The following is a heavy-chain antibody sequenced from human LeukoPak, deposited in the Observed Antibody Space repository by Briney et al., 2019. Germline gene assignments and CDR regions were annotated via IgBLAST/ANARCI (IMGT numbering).Heavy chain of an antibody. CDR2: ISSSSSYI. CDR3: ARDSKSYGQCGYYYYYYMDV. D-gene: IGHD5-18*01. Sequence: PGGSLRLSCAASGFTFSSYSMNWVRQAPGKGLEWVSSISSSSSYIYYADSVKGRFTISRDNAKNSLYLQMNSLRAEDTAVYYCARDSKSYGQCGYYYYYYMDVWGKGTTVTVSS. CDR1: GFTFSSYS. J-gene: IGHJ6*03. V-gene: IGHV3-21*01.